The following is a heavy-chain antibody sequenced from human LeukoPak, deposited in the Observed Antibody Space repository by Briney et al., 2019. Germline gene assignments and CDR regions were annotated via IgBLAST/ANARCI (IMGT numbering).Heavy chain of an antibody. J-gene: IGHJ5*02. CDR3: ARSGPVRFLEWLLSGGFDP. Sequence: PSETLSLTCAVYGGSFSGYYWSWIRQPPGKGLEWSGEINHSGSTNYNPSLKSRVTMSVDTSKNQFSLKLSSVTAADTAVYYCARSGPVRFLEWLLSGGFDPWGQGTLVTVSS. D-gene: IGHD3-3*01. V-gene: IGHV4-34*01. CDR2: INHSGST. CDR1: GGSFSGYY.